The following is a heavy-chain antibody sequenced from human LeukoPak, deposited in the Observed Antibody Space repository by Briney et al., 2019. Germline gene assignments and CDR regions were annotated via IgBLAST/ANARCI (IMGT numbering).Heavy chain of an antibody. Sequence: GGSLRLSCAASGFSFNNAWMTWVGQAPGKGLEWVGRIKSKIDGGTIDYAAPVKGRFTISRDDSKHTLYIQMNSLKIEDTAVYHCTTDVGGYCSSSSCSSGAFDLWGRGTTVTVSS. J-gene: IGHJ3*01. D-gene: IGHD2-2*01. CDR1: GFSFNNAW. CDR3: TTDVGGYCSSSSCSSGAFDL. V-gene: IGHV3-15*01. CDR2: IKSKIDGGTI.